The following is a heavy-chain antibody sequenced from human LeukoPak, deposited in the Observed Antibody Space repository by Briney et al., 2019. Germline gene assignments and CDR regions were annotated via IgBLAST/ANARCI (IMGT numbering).Heavy chain of an antibody. CDR1: GFTFSTYA. J-gene: IGHJ6*03. CDR2: ISGGGGTT. V-gene: IGHV3-23*01. Sequence: GGSLRLSCAASGFTFSTYAMSWVRQAPGKGLEWVSGISGGGGTTYYADSVKGQFTISRDNSKNTLYLQLNSLRAEDTAVYYCAKDMYGSGTYYYYMDVWGKGTTVTVSS. D-gene: IGHD3-10*01. CDR3: AKDMYGSGTYYYYMDV.